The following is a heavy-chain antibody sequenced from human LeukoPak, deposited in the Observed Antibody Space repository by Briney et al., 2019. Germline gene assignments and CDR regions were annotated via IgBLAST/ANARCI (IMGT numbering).Heavy chain of an antibody. CDR1: GFTFSSYW. J-gene: IGHJ4*02. V-gene: IGHV3-7*01. CDR2: IKQDGSEK. D-gene: IGHD2-15*01. Sequence: GGSLRLSCAASGFTFSSYWMSWVRQAPGKGLEWVANIKQDGSEKYYVDSVKGRFTISRDNAKNSLYLQMNSLRAEDTAVYYCARDRYCSGGSCSPYFDYWXXGTLVTVST. CDR3: ARDRYCSGGSCSPYFDY.